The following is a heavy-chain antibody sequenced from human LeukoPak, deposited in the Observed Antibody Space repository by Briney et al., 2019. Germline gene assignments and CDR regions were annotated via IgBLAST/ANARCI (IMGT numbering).Heavy chain of an antibody. D-gene: IGHD2-15*01. Sequence: GGSLRLSCSASGFTFSSNCMTWLRQAPGKGLEWISYISSSGSTIYYADSVKGRFTVSRDDAENSLYLHMSSLRAEDTAVYYCARDRIMVVGPYNWFDPWGQGTLVTVSS. CDR1: GFTFSSNC. CDR3: ARDRIMVVGPYNWFDP. J-gene: IGHJ5*02. V-gene: IGHV3-48*04. CDR2: ISSSGSTI.